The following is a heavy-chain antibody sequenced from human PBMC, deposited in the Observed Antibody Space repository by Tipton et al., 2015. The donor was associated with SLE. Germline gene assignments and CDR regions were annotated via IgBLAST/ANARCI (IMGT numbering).Heavy chain of an antibody. CDR3: ARDGEVDSGDFDQ. Sequence: SLRLSCAASGFTISSKYISWVRQAPGKGLEWVSIIYGGGTTYYSDSVRGRFIISRDNSKSTVFLQMNSLRVEDTAVYYCARDGEVDSGDFDQWGQGTLVTVSS. J-gene: IGHJ4*02. CDR2: IYGGGTT. D-gene: IGHD4-17*01. CDR1: GFTISSKY. V-gene: IGHV3-66*02.